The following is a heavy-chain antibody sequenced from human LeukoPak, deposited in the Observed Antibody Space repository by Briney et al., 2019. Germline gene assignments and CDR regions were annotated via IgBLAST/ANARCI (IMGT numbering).Heavy chain of an antibody. J-gene: IGHJ4*02. CDR3: ASPLSGHFDY. CDR1: GSTFSSYW. D-gene: IGHD3-10*01. V-gene: IGHV3-74*01. CDR2: VNSDGSST. Sequence: PGGSLRLSCVASGSTFSSYWMHWVRQAPGKGLVWVSHVNSDGSSTRYADSVKGRFTISRDNAKNTLYLQMNSLRAEDTAVYYCASPLSGHFDYWGQGTLVTVSS.